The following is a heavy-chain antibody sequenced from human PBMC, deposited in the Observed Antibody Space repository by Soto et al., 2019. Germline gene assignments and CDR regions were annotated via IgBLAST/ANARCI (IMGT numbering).Heavy chain of an antibody. D-gene: IGHD2-21*02. V-gene: IGHV3-23*01. J-gene: IGHJ3*02. CDR2: IRGGGVGT. CDR3: AKKGLCSLTTYCNSGDCHYAFDI. Sequence: EVQLLESGGGLVQPGGSLRLSCAASGFTFSNYAMTWDRQAPGKGLEWVSTIRGGGVGTFYADSVKGRFTISRDNSRNTVYLQMNSLRAEDTAVYYCAKKGLCSLTTYCNSGDCHYAFDIWGQGTMVTVSS. CDR1: GFTFSNYA.